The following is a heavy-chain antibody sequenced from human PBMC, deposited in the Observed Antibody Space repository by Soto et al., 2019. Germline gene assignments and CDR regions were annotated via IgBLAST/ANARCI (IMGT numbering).Heavy chain of an antibody. V-gene: IGHV4-31*03. D-gene: IGHD5-12*01. CDR2: IYYSGST. J-gene: IGHJ4*02. CDR1: GGSISSGGYY. CDR3: ARVPDEDGYNCADY. Sequence: QVQLQESGPGLVKPSQTLSLTCTVSGGSISSGGYYWSWIRQHPGKGLEWIGYIYYSGSTYYNPSLKSRVTISVDTSKNQFSLKLSAVTAADTAVYYCARVPDEDGYNCADYWGQGTLVTVSS.